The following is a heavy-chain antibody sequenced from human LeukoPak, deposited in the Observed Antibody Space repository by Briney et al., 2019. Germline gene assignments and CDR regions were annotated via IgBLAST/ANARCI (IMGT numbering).Heavy chain of an antibody. V-gene: IGHV3-73*01. CDR3: TTDGPHTWIQLWLSSQTFDY. J-gene: IGHJ4*02. D-gene: IGHD5-18*01. CDR1: GFTFSGSA. Sequence: PGGSLKLSCAASGFTFSGSAMHWVRQASGKGLEWVGRIRSKANSYATAYAASVKGRFTISRDDSKNTLYLQMNSLKTEDTAVYYCTTDGPHTWIQLWLSSQTFDYWGQGTLVTVSS. CDR2: IRSKANSYAT.